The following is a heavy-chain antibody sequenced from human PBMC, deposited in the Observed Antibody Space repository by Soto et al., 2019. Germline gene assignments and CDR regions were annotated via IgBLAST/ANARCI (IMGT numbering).Heavy chain of an antibody. Sequence: SETLSLTCVVSGDSMTRGSYYWAWIRQPPGKGLEWIGSFYYSGSTNYNPSLKSRVTISADTSNNHFSLRLTSVTAADTAVYFFAIGTDLQIVYWCQGPLLSVST. CDR3: AIGTDLQIVY. CDR1: GDSMTRGSYY. V-gene: IGHV4-39*02. J-gene: IGHJ4*02. D-gene: IGHD1-1*01. CDR2: FYYSGST.